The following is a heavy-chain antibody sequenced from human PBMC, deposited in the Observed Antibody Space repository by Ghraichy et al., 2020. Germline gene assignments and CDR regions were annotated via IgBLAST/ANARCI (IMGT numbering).Heavy chain of an antibody. CDR2: INAGNGNT. D-gene: IGHD3/OR15-3a*01. CDR3: ARDLQYWTYYMDV. J-gene: IGHJ6*03. Sequence: ASVKVSCKASGYTFTSYAMHWVRQAPGQRLEWMGWINAGNGNTKYSQKFQGRVTITRDTSASTAYMELSSLGSEDTAVYYCARDLQYWTYYMDVWGKGTTVTVSS. V-gene: IGHV1-3*01. CDR1: GYTFTSYA.